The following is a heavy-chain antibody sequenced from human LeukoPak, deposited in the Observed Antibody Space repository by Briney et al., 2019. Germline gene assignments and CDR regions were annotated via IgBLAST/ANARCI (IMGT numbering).Heavy chain of an antibody. CDR1: GFTFSSYT. J-gene: IGHJ4*02. Sequence: GGSLRLSCAASGFTFSSYTMHWVRQAPGKGLEWVAVISYDGSNKYYADSVKGRFTISRDNSKNTLYLQMNSLRAEDTAVYYCARTMPDIVVVPAAVDYWGQGTLVTVPS. V-gene: IGHV3-30-3*01. CDR2: ISYDGSNK. D-gene: IGHD2-2*01. CDR3: ARTMPDIVVVPAAVDY.